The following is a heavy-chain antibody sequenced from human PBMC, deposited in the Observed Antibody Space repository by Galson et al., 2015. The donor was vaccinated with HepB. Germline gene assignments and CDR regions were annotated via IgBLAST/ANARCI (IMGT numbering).Heavy chain of an antibody. J-gene: IGHJ4*02. D-gene: IGHD3-9*01. CDR3: WDVDVLRDWDY. V-gene: IGHV3-15*01. CDR1: GFTFRNAR. CDR2: ISTEREGATT. Sequence: SLRLSCAASGFTFRNARMMWVRQAPGTGLKWVGRISTEREGATTDYAAPVKGRFTTSRDDSKNRVYLQMDSLKTEDTAVYYCWDVDVLRDWDYWGQGVLVTVSS.